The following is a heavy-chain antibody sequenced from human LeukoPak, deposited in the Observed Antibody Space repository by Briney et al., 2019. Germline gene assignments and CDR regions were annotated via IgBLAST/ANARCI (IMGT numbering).Heavy chain of an antibody. Sequence: GASVKVSCKASGGTFSSYAISWVRQAPGQGLEWMGRIIPILCIANYAQKFQGRVTITADKSTSTAYMELSSLRSEDTAVYYCATGSSSSSIFYWGQGTLVTVSS. CDR1: GGTFSSYA. J-gene: IGHJ4*02. D-gene: IGHD6-6*01. CDR3: ATGSSSSSIFY. V-gene: IGHV1-69*04. CDR2: IIPILCIA.